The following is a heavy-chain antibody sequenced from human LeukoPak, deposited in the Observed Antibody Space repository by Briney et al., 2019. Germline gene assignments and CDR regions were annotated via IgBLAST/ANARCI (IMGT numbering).Heavy chain of an antibody. CDR3: ARVWVRGASALNAFDI. D-gene: IGHD3-10*01. V-gene: IGHV3-7*01. CDR1: GFTFSSYW. J-gene: IGHJ3*02. Sequence: GGTLRLSCAASGFTFSSYWMSWVRQAPGKGLEWVANIKQDGSEKYYVDSVKGRFTISRDNAKNSLYLQMNSLRAEDTAVYYCARVWVRGASALNAFDIWGQGTMVTVSS. CDR2: IKQDGSEK.